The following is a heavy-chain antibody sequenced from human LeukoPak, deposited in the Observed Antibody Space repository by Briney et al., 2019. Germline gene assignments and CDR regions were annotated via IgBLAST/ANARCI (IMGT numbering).Heavy chain of an antibody. CDR1: GGSISSYY. CDR2: IYYSGST. D-gene: IGHD6-19*01. V-gene: IGHV4-59*01. J-gene: IGHJ1*01. CDR3: ARGPFSSGSWSFTEYFQH. Sequence: SETLSLTCTVSGGSISSYYWSWIRQPPGKGLEWIGDIYYSGSTNYNPSLKSRVTISVDTSKNRCSLKLSSVTAADTAVYYCARGPFSSGSWSFTEYFQHWGQGTLVTVSS.